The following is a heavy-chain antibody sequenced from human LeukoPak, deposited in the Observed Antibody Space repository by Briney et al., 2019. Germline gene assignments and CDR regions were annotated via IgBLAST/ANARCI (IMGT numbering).Heavy chain of an antibody. J-gene: IGHJ3*02. V-gene: IGHV3-33*01. CDR3: ARDFCSGGSCYPDAFDI. D-gene: IGHD2-15*01. CDR1: GFTFSSYG. CDR2: IWYDGTNT. Sequence: PGRSLRLSCAASGFTFSSYGMHWVRQAPGKGLEWVAVIWYDGTNTYYADSVKGRFTISGDNSKNTLYLQMNSLRAEDTAVYYCARDFCSGGSCYPDAFDIWGQGTMVTVSS.